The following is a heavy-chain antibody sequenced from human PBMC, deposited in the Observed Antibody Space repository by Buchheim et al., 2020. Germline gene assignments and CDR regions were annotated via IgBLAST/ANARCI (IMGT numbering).Heavy chain of an antibody. CDR1: GYSFNNYW. J-gene: IGHJ4*02. Sequence: EVQLVQSGAEVKKAGESLRISCETSGYSFNNYWIGWLRQLPGKGPEWMGLIYPSDSDARYSLSFEGQIAMSVDKSIKTAYPHLSALKALDSAMYYCARSWVPGRFDSWGQGTL. CDR3: ARSWVPGRFDS. V-gene: IGHV5-51*01. D-gene: IGHD6-13*01. CDR2: IYPSDSDA.